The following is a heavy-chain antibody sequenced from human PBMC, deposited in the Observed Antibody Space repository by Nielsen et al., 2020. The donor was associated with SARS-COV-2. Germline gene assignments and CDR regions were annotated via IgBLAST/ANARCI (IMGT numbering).Heavy chain of an antibody. V-gene: IGHV3-48*01. J-gene: IGHJ4*02. CDR1: GFTFSSYS. CDR2: ISSSSSTI. D-gene: IGHD2-2*01. CDR3: ARAVWGYCSSTSCYFDY. Sequence: GGSLRLSCAASGFTFSSYSMNWVRQAPGKGLEWVSYISSSSSTIYYADSVKGRFTISRDNAKNSLYLQMNSLRAEDTALYHCARAVWGYCSSTSCYFDYWGQGTLVTVSS.